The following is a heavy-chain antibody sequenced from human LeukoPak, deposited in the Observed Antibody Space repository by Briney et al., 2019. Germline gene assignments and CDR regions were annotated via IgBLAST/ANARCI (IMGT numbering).Heavy chain of an antibody. Sequence: GGSLRLSCAASGFTVSSNYMSWVRQAPGKGLEWVSVIYSGGSTYYADSVKGRFTISRDNSKNTLYLQMNSLRAEDTAVYYCAKDHDYGDYSYYYYYMDVWGKGTTVTISS. D-gene: IGHD4-17*01. CDR3: AKDHDYGDYSYYYYYMDV. CDR2: IYSGGST. J-gene: IGHJ6*03. V-gene: IGHV3-66*01. CDR1: GFTVSSNY.